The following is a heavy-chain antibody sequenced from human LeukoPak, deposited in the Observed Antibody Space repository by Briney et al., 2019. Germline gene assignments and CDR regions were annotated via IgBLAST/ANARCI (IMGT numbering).Heavy chain of an antibody. V-gene: IGHV3-7*01. J-gene: IGHJ4*02. D-gene: IGHD6-13*01. CDR1: GFTFSDYW. CDR2: IKYDGDEG. CDR3: KSGGAAPGSFDN. Sequence: PGGSLRLSCAASGFTFSDYWMSWMRQAPGKGLEWVANIKYDGDEGYYVDSVKGRFTISRDNAKNSLYLQLNSLRVEDTAVYYCKSGGAAPGSFDNWGQGTLVTVSP.